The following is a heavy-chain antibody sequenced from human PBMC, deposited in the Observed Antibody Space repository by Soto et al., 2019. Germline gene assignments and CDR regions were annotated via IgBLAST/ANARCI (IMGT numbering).Heavy chain of an antibody. Sequence: GGSLRLSCAASGFTFSYYAMHWVRQAPGKGLEWVAVIWYDGSNKYYADSVKGRFTISRDNSKNTLYLQMNSLRVEDTAVYYCESLHPDSGALWGQGTLVTVLL. CDR1: GFTFSYYA. CDR2: IWYDGSNK. D-gene: IGHD4-17*01. V-gene: IGHV3-33*01. CDR3: ESLHPDSGAL. J-gene: IGHJ4*02.